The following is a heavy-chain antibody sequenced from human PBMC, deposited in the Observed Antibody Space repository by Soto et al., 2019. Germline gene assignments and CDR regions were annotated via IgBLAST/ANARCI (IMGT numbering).Heavy chain of an antibody. CDR1: GYTFTSYG. CDR2: ISAYNGNT. Sequence: QVQLVQSGAEVKKPGASVKVSCKASGYTFTSYGISWVRQAPGQGLEWMGWISAYNGNTNYAQKLQGRVTMTTDTSTSTAYMELRGLRSDDTAVYYCARDVPRHDSSGYFQHYWGQGTLVTVSS. CDR3: ARDVPRHDSSGYFQHY. J-gene: IGHJ4*02. D-gene: IGHD3-22*01. V-gene: IGHV1-18*01.